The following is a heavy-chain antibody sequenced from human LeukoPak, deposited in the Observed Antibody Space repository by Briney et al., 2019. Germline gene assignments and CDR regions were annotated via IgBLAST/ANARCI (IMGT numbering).Heavy chain of an antibody. CDR3: VRRQRWPNWYFDL. D-gene: IGHD5-24*01. Sequence: GESLKISCKGSGYSFTNYWIGWVRQMPGKGLEWMGIIYPGDSDTRYSPSFQGQVTISADKSISIAYLQWSSLRASDTAIYFCVRRQRWPNWYFDLWGRGTLVTVSS. CDR1: GYSFTNYW. J-gene: IGHJ2*01. V-gene: IGHV5-51*01. CDR2: IYPGDSDT.